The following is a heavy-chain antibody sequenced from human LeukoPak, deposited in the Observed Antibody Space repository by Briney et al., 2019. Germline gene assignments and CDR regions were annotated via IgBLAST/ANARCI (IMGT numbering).Heavy chain of an antibody. V-gene: IGHV3-20*04. CDR3: ARDRPVHSGYSSGCPGDY. CDR2: INWNGGST. CDR1: GFTFDDYG. Sequence: PGGSLRLSCAASGFTFDDYGMSWVRQAPGKGLEWVSGINWNGGSTGYADSVKGRFTISRDNAKNSLYLQMNSLRAEDTALYYCARDRPVHSGYSSGCPGDYWGQGTLVTVSS. D-gene: IGHD6-19*01. J-gene: IGHJ4*02.